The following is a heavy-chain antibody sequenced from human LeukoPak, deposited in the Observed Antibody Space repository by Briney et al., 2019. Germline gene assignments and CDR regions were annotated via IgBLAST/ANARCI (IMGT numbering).Heavy chain of an antibody. J-gene: IGHJ4*02. D-gene: IGHD3-22*01. CDR2: IYSDGST. Sequence: GGSLRLSCAASGFTFSSYSMNWVRQAPGKGLDWVSVIYSDGSTYYADSVKGRFTISRDNSKNTLYLQMNSLRAEDTAVYYCAGIPIVVITSGGYWGQGTLVTVSS. V-gene: IGHV3-53*01. CDR1: GFTFSSYS. CDR3: AGIPIVVITSGGY.